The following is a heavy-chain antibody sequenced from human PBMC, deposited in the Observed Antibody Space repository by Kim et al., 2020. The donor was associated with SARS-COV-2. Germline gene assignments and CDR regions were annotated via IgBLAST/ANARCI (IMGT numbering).Heavy chain of an antibody. V-gene: IGHV4-59*12. Sequence: SETLSLTCTVSGDSINDFYWSWIRQSPGRGLEWLGYLYQTWSTNYNPSLMGRVTMTLYTSKNKVSMKLTSVTAADKAMFFCARTGRGFDFFTGYSLLDS. D-gene: IGHD3-9*01. J-gene: IGHJ5*01. CDR2: LYQTWST. CDR1: GDSINDFY. CDR3: ARTGRGFDFFTGYSLLDS.